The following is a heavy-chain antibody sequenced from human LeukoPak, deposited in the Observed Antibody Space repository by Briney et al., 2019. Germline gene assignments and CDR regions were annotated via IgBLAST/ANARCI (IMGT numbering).Heavy chain of an antibody. Sequence: SETLPLTCTVSGGSISNNYYYWAWIRQPPGKGLELIGYVHYTGSTFYNPSLKSRVTISADTSKNQFSLSLTSVTAADTTVYYCATLGLLRGAGFSLATHFDYWGQGALVSVSS. J-gene: IGHJ4*02. CDR2: VHYTGST. D-gene: IGHD1-26*01. CDR3: ATLGLLRGAGFSLATHFDY. V-gene: IGHV4-39*01. CDR1: GGSISNNYYY.